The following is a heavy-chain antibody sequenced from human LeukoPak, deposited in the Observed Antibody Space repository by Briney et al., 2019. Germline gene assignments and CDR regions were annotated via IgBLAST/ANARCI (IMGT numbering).Heavy chain of an antibody. Sequence: ASVKVSCKASGYTFTGYYMHWVRQAPGQGLEWMGWTNPNSGGTSYAQKFQGRVTMTRDTSTSTVYMELSSLRSEDTAVYYCAREIGPIQLHLWGSAFDYRGQGTLVTVSS. CDR2: TNPNSGGT. V-gene: IGHV1-2*02. J-gene: IGHJ4*02. D-gene: IGHD5-24*01. CDR1: GYTFTGYY. CDR3: AREIGPIQLHLWGSAFDY.